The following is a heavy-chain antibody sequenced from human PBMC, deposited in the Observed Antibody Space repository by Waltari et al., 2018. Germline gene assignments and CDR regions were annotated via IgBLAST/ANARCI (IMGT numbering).Heavy chain of an antibody. J-gene: IGHJ6*02. CDR3: ARCDEDLGEFNYYYGMDV. D-gene: IGHD3-16*01. CDR2: ISAYNGKT. Sequence: QVQLVQSGAEVKKPGASVKVSCKASGYTFPSYGISWVRQAPGQGLEWMGWISAYNGKTNYAQKNQGRVTMTTDTFTSTAYMELRSLRSDDTAVYYCARCDEDLGEFNYYYGMDVWGQGTTVTVSS. V-gene: IGHV1-18*04. CDR1: GYTFPSYG.